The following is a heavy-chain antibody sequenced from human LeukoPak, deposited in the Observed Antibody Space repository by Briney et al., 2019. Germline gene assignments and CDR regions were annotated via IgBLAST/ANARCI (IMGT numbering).Heavy chain of an antibody. J-gene: IGHJ6*02. V-gene: IGHV3-21*01. CDR1: GFTFSSYS. D-gene: IGHD3-10*01. CDR2: ISSSSSYI. Sequence: GGSLRLSCAASGFTFSSYSMNWVRQAPGKGLEWVSSISSSSSYIYYADSVKGRFTISRDNAKNSLYLQMNSLRAEDTAVYYCARAPYGSGSPDYYYYGMDVWGQGNTVTVSS. CDR3: ARAPYGSGSPDYYYYGMDV.